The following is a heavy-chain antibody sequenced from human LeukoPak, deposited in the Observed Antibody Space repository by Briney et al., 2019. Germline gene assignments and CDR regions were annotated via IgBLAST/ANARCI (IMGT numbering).Heavy chain of an antibody. V-gene: IGHV4-39*01. CDR1: GGSISSSSYY. D-gene: IGHD1-26*01. CDR2: IYYSGST. CDR3: ARGSWYFDY. J-gene: IGHJ4*02. Sequence: PSETLSLTCTVSGGSISSSSYYWGWIRQPPGKGLEWIGSIYYSGSTYYTPSLKSRVTISVDTSKNQFSLKLSSVTAADTAVYYCARGSWYFDYWGQGTLVTVSS.